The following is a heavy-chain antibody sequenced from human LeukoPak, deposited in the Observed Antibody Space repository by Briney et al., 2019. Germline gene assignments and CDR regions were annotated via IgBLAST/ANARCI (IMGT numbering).Heavy chain of an antibody. V-gene: IGHV4-59*03. CDR1: GGSISSYY. CDR2: IYDSGST. Sequence: PSEALSLTCTVSGGSISSYYWSWIRQPPGKGLEWIGYIYDSGSTNYNPSLKSRVIISVDTSKNQFSLKLSSVTAADTAVYYCACLTTADAFDIWGQGTMVTVSS. CDR3: ACLTTADAFDI. D-gene: IGHD3-22*01. J-gene: IGHJ3*02.